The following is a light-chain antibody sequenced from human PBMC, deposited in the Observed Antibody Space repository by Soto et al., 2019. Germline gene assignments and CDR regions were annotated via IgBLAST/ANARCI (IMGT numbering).Light chain of an antibody. J-gene: IGLJ2*01. CDR2: SSD. CDR3: AAWDDSLNAAV. Sequence: QSVLTQPPSASGTPGQTVSISCSGTRSNIGGHAVNWYQQLPGTAPKRLIFSSDQRPSGVPDRFSGSKSGTSASLAISGLQSEDEADYSCAAWDDSLNAAVFGGGTKLTVL. CDR1: RSNIGGHA. V-gene: IGLV1-44*01.